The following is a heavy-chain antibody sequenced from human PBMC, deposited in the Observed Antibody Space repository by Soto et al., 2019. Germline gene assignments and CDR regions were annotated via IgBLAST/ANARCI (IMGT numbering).Heavy chain of an antibody. Sequence: PGGSLRLSCTASGFTFSNYAMNWVRQAPGKGLEWVSVISGSGGSAFYADSVQGRFTISRDNSRNTLYLQMNSLRAEDTAIYYCVREGSGWDSRGSFDFWGRGTMVTVSS. CDR2: ISGSGGSA. V-gene: IGHV3-23*01. CDR3: VREGSGWDSRGSFDF. CDR1: GFTFSNYA. J-gene: IGHJ3*01. D-gene: IGHD6-25*01.